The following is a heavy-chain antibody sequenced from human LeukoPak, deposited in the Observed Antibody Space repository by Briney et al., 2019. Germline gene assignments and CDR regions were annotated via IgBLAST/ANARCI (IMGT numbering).Heavy chain of an antibody. CDR3: ARGFWSGSPFDY. J-gene: IGHJ4*02. V-gene: IGHV4-34*01. CDR2: INHSGST. D-gene: IGHD3-3*01. CDR1: GGSFSGYY. Sequence: NPSETLSLTCAVYGGSFSGYYWSWIRQPPGKGLEWIGEINHSGSTNYNPSLKSRVTISVGTSKNQFSLKLSSVTAADTAVYYCARGFWSGSPFDYWGQGTLVTVSS.